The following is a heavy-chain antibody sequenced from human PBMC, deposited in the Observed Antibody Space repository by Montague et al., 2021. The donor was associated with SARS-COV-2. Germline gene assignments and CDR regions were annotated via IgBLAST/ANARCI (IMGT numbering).Heavy chain of an antibody. CDR3: ARAAAGYYYYGMDV. CDR1: GFTFSSYA. V-gene: IGHV3-23*01. J-gene: IGHJ6*02. CDR2: ISGSGGST. Sequence: SLRLSCGAYGFTFSSYAMSRVRQAPGKGLEWVSAISGSGGSTYYXDSXKGRFTISRDNSKNTLYLQMNSLRAEDTAVYYCARAAAGYYYYGMDVWGQGTTVTVSS. D-gene: IGHD6-13*01.